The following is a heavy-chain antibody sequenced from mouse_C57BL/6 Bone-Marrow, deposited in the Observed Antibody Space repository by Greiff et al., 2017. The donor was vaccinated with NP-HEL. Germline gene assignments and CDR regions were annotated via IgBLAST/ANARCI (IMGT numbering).Heavy chain of an antibody. J-gene: IGHJ2*01. CDR1: GYSITSGYY. V-gene: IGHV3-6*01. Sequence: EVQRVESGPGLVKPSQSLSLTCSVTGYSITSGYYWNWIRQFPGNKLEWMGYISYDGSNNYNPSLKNRISITRDTSKNQFFLKLNSVTTEDTATYYCARVGYYDYNFDYWGQGTTLTVSS. CDR2: ISYDGSN. D-gene: IGHD2-4*01. CDR3: ARVGYYDYNFDY.